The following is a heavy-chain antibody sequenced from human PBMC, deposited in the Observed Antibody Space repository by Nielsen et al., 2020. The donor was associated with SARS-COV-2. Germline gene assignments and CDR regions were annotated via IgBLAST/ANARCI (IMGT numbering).Heavy chain of an antibody. D-gene: IGHD6-13*01. J-gene: IGHJ4*02. CDR1: GFTFSSYG. CDR3: ARDVAGSSPVGGFDY. CDR2: ISYDGSNK. V-gene: IGHV3-33*05. Sequence: GGSLRLSCAASGFTFSSYGMHWVRQAPGKGLEWVAVISYDGSNKYYADSVKGRFTISRDNSKNTLYLQMNSLRAEDTAVYYCARDVAGSSPVGGFDYWGQGTLVTVSS.